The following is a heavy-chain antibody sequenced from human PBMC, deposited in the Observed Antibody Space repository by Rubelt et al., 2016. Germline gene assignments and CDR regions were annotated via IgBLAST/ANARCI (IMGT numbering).Heavy chain of an antibody. J-gene: IGHJ4*02. CDR3: GSPTGDRDNFWSGAYFDS. V-gene: IGHV4-39*07. Sequence: QLQLQESGPGLVKPSETLSLTCAVSGASITNSSYYWAWVRQPPGKGLEWIGIIFFPGTTFYNPSLTGRVTISLDTSLNQSSLYLTSVTAADTAVYYCGSPTGDRDNFWSGAYFDSWGQGTLATVSS. D-gene: IGHD3-3*01. CDR1: GASITNSSYY. CDR2: IFFPGTT.